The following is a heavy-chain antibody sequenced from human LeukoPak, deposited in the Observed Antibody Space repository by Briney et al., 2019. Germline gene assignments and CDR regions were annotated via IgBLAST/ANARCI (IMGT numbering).Heavy chain of an antibody. CDR2: IYYSGSAA. Sequence: PSETLSLTCTVSGGSISGYYWSWIRQPPGKGLEWVGSIYYSGSAANYNPSLESRVMTSVDTSKNQFSLQVNSVTAADTAVYYCARDISGGSHAFDIWGQGTMVTVSS. V-gene: IGHV4-59*08. D-gene: IGHD3-3*02. J-gene: IGHJ3*02. CDR3: ARDISGGSHAFDI. CDR1: GGSISGYY.